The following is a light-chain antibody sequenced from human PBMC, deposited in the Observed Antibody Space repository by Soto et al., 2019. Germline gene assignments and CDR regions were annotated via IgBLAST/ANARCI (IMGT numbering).Light chain of an antibody. CDR2: DDS. V-gene: IGKV1-5*01. CDR3: QQRT. CDR1: QSISSW. Sequence: DIQMTQSPSTLSASVGDRVTITCRASQSISSWLAWYQQKPGKAPKLLIYDDSSMESGVLPRFSGSGSGKKFTLAVSSLERDDFVTYYCQQRTFGQGTKLEIK. J-gene: IGKJ2*01.